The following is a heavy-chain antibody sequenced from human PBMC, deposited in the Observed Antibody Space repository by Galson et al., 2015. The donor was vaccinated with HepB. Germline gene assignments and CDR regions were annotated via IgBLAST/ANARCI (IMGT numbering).Heavy chain of an antibody. D-gene: IGHD6-19*01. J-gene: IGHJ4*02. Sequence: SGYTFTSYGITWVRQAPGQGLEWMGWISAYNGNTYYAQKLRGRVTMTTDTSTSIAYMELRSLRSDDTAVYYCARDLEGLTVPATHYWGQGTLVTVSS. CDR1: GYTFTSYG. CDR3: ARDLEGLTVPATHY. V-gene: IGHV1-18*01. CDR2: ISAYNGNT.